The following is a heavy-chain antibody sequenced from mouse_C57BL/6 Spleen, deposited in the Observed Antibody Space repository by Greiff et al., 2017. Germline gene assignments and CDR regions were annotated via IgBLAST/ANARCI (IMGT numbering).Heavy chain of an antibody. CDR3: ARRFYYGSSYAMDY. CDR2: ISSGSSTI. D-gene: IGHD1-1*01. CDR1: GFTFSDYG. J-gene: IGHJ4*01. V-gene: IGHV5-17*01. Sequence: EVQGVESGGGLVKPGGSLKLSCAASGFTFSDYGMHWVRQAPAKGLEWVAYISSGSSTIYSADTVKGRFTISRDNAKNTLFLQMTSLRSEDTAMYYCARRFYYGSSYAMDYWGQGTSVTVSS.